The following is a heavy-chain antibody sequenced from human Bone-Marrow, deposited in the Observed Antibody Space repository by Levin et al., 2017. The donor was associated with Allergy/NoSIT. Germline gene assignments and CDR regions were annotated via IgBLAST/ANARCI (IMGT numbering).Heavy chain of an antibody. J-gene: IGHJ4*02. Sequence: PGGSLRLSCAVYGGPFSGYYWSWIRQPPGKGLEWIGEINHSESTNYNPSLKSRVTVSVDTPKNQFSLKLTSVTAADTAVYYCARALSYCGGDCTYYFDYWGQGTLVTVSS. V-gene: IGHV4-34*01. CDR1: GGPFSGYY. CDR3: ARALSYCGGDCTYYFDY. D-gene: IGHD2-21*02. CDR2: INHSEST.